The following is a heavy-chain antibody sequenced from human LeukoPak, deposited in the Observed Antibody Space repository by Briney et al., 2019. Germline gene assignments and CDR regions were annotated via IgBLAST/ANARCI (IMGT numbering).Heavy chain of an antibody. D-gene: IGHD5-24*01. J-gene: IGHJ4*02. CDR2: INHSGST. V-gene: IGHV4-34*01. CDR1: GGSLSGYY. CDR3: ATTDGYNLYY. Sequence: SETLSLTCAVYGGSLSGYYWSWIRQPPGKGLEWIGEINHSGSTNYNPSLKSRVTISVDTSKNQFSLKLSSVTAADTAVYYCATTDGYNLYYWGQGTLVTVSS.